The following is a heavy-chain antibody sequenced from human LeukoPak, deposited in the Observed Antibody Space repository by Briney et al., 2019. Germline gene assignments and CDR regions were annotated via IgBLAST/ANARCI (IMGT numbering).Heavy chain of an antibody. CDR1: GFTFDDYA. J-gene: IGHJ4*02. CDR3: AKAGGGYNYGYSDY. V-gene: IGHV3-9*01. D-gene: IGHD5-24*01. CDR2: ISWNSGRI. Sequence: GGSLRLSCAASGFTFDDYAMHWVRQAPGRGLEWVSGISWNSGRIGYADSVKGRFTISRDNAKNSLYLQMNSLRAEDTALYYCAKAGGGYNYGYSDYWGQGTLVTVSS.